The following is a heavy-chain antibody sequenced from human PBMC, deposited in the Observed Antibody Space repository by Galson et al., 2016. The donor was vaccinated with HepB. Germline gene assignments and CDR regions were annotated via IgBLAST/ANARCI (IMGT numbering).Heavy chain of an antibody. CDR3: AKTPYSSRTYNWFDP. CDR2: IHHSGST. D-gene: IGHD6-13*01. Sequence: SETLSLTCAVYGESFSAYPWSWIRQSPGKGLEWIGEIHHSGSTTYNPSLRSRVTISVDKSRNQFSLNLRSVTAADTAVYYCAKTPYSSRTYNWFDPWGRGTLVTVSS. J-gene: IGHJ5*02. V-gene: IGHV4-34*01. CDR1: GESFSAYP.